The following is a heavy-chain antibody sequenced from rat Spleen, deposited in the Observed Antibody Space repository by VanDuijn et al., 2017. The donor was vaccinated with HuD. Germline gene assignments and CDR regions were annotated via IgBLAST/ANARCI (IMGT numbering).Heavy chain of an antibody. CDR1: GYTFSRYW. V-gene: IGHV5-58*01. CDR2: ISNDGGTT. CDR3: AVAGYGY. D-gene: IGHD4-3*01. Sequence: EVQLAETGGGLVQPGRPLKLSCVASGYTFSRYWMYWVRQAPGKGLEWVSSISNDGGTTYYPDSVKGRFTISRDNAENTVYLQMNSLRSEDTATYYCAVAGYGYWGQGVMVTVSS. J-gene: IGHJ2*01.